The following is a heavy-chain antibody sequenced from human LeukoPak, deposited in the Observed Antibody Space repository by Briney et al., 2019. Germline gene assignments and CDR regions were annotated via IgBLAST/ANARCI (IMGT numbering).Heavy chain of an antibody. Sequence: GGSLRLSCAASGFTFSSYAMHWVRQAPGKGLEWVAVISYDGSNKYYADSVKGRFTISRDNSKNTFYLQMNSLRAEDTAVYYCAKGPLFWSGYHYFDYSGQGTLVTVSS. D-gene: IGHD3-3*01. CDR2: ISYDGSNK. CDR3: AKGPLFWSGYHYFDY. CDR1: GFTFSSYA. J-gene: IGHJ4*02. V-gene: IGHV3-30*04.